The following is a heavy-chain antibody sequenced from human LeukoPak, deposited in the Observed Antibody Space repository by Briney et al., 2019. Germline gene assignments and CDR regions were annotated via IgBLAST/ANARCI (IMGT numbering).Heavy chain of an antibody. Sequence: PGGSLRLSCAASGFIFDDYAMHWVRQAPGKGLEWVSGISWNSGSIGYADSVKGRFTISRDNAKNSLYLQMNSLRAEDTAVYYCARDPPIAALDYWGQGTLVTVSS. CDR3: ARDPPIAALDY. V-gene: IGHV3-9*01. CDR2: ISWNSGSI. D-gene: IGHD6-6*01. CDR1: GFIFDDYA. J-gene: IGHJ4*02.